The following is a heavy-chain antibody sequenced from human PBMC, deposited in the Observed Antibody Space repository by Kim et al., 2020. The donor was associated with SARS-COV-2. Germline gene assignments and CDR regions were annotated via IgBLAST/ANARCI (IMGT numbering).Heavy chain of an antibody. V-gene: IGHV3-23*01. CDR1: GFDFCRYA. Sequence: GGSLRLSCEVSGFDFCRYAMSWARQAPGKGLEWVSTISDGCGKTHYADSVNGRFTISRYNSKNTLFLHMSSLRVEDTAIYYCEASDYWGQGSLVTVSS. CDR2: ISDGCGKT. J-gene: IGHJ4*02. CDR3: EASDY.